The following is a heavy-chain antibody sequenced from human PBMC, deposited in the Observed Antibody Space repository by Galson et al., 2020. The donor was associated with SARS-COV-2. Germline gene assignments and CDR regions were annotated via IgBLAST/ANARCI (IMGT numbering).Heavy chain of an antibody. CDR1: GYTFTSYD. V-gene: IGHV1-8*01. D-gene: IGHD3-10*01. CDR2: MNPNSGNT. Sequence: ASVKVSCKASGYTFTSYDINWVRQATGQGLEWMGWMNPNSGNTGYAQKFQGRVTMTRNTSISTAYMELSSLRSEDSAVYYCARDSLRHGDSDYWGQGTLVTVSS. CDR3: ARDSLRHGDSDY. J-gene: IGHJ4*02.